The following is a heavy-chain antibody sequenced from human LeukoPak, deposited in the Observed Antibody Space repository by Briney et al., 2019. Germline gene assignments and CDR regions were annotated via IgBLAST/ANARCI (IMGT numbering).Heavy chain of an antibody. CDR2: IRSKAYGGTT. CDR3: TRDGITGTYLPAIDY. CDR1: GFTFGDYA. D-gene: IGHD1-7*01. J-gene: IGHJ4*02. V-gene: IGHV3-49*04. Sequence: GGSLRLSCTASGFTFGDYAMGWVRQAPGKGLEWVGFIRSKAYGGTTEYAASVKGRFTISRDDSKSIAYLQMNSLKTEDTAVYYCTRDGITGTYLPAIDYWGQGTLVTVSS.